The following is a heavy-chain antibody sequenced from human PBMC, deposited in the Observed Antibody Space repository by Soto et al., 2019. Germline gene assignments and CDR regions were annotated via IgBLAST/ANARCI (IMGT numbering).Heavy chain of an antibody. J-gene: IGHJ6*02. CDR3: AKELAARRHYYYGMDV. CDR2: ISGSGGST. CDR1: GFTFSSYA. Sequence: GGSLRLSCAASGFTFSSYAMSWVRQAPGKGLEWVSAISGSGGSTYYADSVKGRFTISRDNSKNTLYLQMNSLRAEDTAVYYYAKELAARRHYYYGMDVWGQGTTVTVSS. D-gene: IGHD6-6*01. V-gene: IGHV3-23*01.